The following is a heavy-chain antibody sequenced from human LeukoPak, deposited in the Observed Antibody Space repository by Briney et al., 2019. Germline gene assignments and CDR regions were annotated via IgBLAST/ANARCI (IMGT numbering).Heavy chain of an antibody. Sequence: GGSLKLSCAASGFTLSGAAIHWVRQASGKGLEWVGRIRTKPNNYATAYAASVQGRFTISRDDSKNTAYLQMSSLRTEDTALYYCTTFPGAVAPEGNYWGQGTLVSVSS. CDR2: IRTKPNNYAT. CDR1: GFTLSGAA. V-gene: IGHV3-73*01. D-gene: IGHD2-15*01. J-gene: IGHJ4*02. CDR3: TTFPGAVAPEGNY.